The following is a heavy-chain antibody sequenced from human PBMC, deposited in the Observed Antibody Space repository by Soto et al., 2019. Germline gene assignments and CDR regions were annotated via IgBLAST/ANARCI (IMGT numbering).Heavy chain of an antibody. CDR1: SGFISSSNW. Sequence: PSETLSLTCAVSSGFISSSNWWSWVRQPPGKGLEWIGEIYHSGSTNYNPSLKSRVTISVDKSKNQFSLKLSSVTAADTAVYYCSRASSGWLLYFDFWGQGTLVTVSS. J-gene: IGHJ4*02. V-gene: IGHV4-4*02. D-gene: IGHD6-19*01. CDR3: SRASSGWLLYFDF. CDR2: IYHSGST.